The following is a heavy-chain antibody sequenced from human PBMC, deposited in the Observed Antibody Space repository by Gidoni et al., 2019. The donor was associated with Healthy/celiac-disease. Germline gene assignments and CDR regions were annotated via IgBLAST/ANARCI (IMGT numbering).Heavy chain of an antibody. V-gene: IGHV4-30-4*01. J-gene: IGHJ3*02. D-gene: IGHD3-22*01. CDR3: AIHDSSDNDAFDI. CDR1: GGSISSGDYY. Sequence: QVQLQESGPGLVKPSQTLSLTCTVPGGSISSGDYYWSWIRQPPGKGLEWIGYIYYSGSTYYNPSLKSRVTISVDTSKNQFSLKLSSVTAADTAVYYCAIHDSSDNDAFDIWGQGTMVTVSS. CDR2: IYYSGST.